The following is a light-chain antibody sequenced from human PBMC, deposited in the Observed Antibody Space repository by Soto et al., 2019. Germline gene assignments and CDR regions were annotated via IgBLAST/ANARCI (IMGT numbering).Light chain of an antibody. J-gene: IGKJ1*01. CDR3: QKRSNWPPWT. CDR2: GAS. Sequence: EIVLTQPPATLSLSPGERATLSCRASQSVSSYLAWYQQKPGQAPRLLIYGASIRATGIPARFSGSGSGTDFTLTISRLEPEDFAVYYCQKRSNWPPWTFGQGTKVDIK. CDR1: QSVSSY. V-gene: IGKV3-11*01.